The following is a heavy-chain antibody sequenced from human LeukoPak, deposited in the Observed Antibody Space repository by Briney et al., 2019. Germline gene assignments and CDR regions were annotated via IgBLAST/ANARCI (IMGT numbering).Heavy chain of an antibody. CDR3: ARGGPLGLF. D-gene: IGHD3-10*01. J-gene: IGHJ4*02. CDR2: INTKTGNP. V-gene: IGHV7-4-1*02. CDR1: GCTFTRDA. Sequence: ASVKVSCKASGCTFTRDAMNWVRQAPGQGLEWLGWINTKTGNPTYAQGFTGRLVFSLDTSVNTAFLQISSLKPEDTAMYYCARGGPLGLFWGQGTLVTVSS.